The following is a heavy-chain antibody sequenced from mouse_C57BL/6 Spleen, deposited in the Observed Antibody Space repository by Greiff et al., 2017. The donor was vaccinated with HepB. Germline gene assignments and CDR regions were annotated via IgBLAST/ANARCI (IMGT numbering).Heavy chain of an antibody. CDR2: IRNKANGYTT. CDR3: ARSSNWAWFAY. V-gene: IGHV7-3*01. D-gene: IGHD4-1*01. J-gene: IGHJ3*01. Sequence: EVQVVESGGGLVQPGGSLSLSCAASGFTFTDYYMSWVRQPPGKALEWLGFIRNKANGYTTEYSASVKGRFTISRDNSQSILYLQMNALRAEDSATYYCARSSNWAWFAYLGQGTLVTVSA. CDR1: GFTFTDYY.